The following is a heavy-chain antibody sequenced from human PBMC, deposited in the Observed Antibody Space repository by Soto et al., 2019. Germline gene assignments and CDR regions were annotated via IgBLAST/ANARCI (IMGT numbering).Heavy chain of an antibody. Sequence: PSETLSLTCAVSGGSISSGGYSWSWIRQPPGKGLEWIGYIYHSGNTYYNPSLKSRVTISVDRSKNQFSLKLSSVTAADTAVYYCARQEGYDSSGTQSLSFDYWGQGTLVTVS. V-gene: IGHV4-30-2*01. CDR1: GGSISSGGYS. CDR3: ARQEGYDSSGTQSLSFDY. J-gene: IGHJ4*02. D-gene: IGHD3-22*01. CDR2: IYHSGNT.